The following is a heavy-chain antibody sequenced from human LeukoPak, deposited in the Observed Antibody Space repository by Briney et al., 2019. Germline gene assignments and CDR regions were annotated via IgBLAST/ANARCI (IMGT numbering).Heavy chain of an antibody. CDR2: ISGSGGST. J-gene: IGHJ4*02. CDR1: GFTFSSYA. Sequence: RGSLRLSCAASGFTFSSYALSWVRQAPGKGLEWVSTISGSGGSTYSADSVKGRFTISRDNSKNTLYLQMNSLRAEDTAIYYCAKDACTDAVCYFDYWGQGTLVTVSS. V-gene: IGHV3-23*01. D-gene: IGHD2-8*01. CDR3: AKDACTDAVCYFDY.